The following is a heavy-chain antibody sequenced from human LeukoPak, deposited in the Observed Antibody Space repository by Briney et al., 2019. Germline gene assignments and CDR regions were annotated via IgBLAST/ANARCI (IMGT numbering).Heavy chain of an antibody. CDR3: ARHGGITIFGEAQPGGAFDI. V-gene: IGHV1-69*05. J-gene: IGHJ3*02. D-gene: IGHD3-3*01. Sequence: SVKVSCKASGGTFSSYAISWVRQAPGQGLEWMGGIIPIFGTANNAQKFQGRVTITTDESTTTAYMELSSLRSEDTAVYYCARHGGITIFGEAQPGGAFDIWGQGTMVTVSS. CDR1: GGTFSSYA. CDR2: IIPIFGTA.